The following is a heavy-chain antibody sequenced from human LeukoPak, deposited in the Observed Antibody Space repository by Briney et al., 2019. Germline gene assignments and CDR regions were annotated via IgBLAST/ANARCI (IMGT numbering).Heavy chain of an antibody. CDR3: ARRIVGATNWFDP. Sequence: SETLSLTCTVSGGSISSYYWNWIRQPPGKGLEWIGFIYYSGTTNYNPSLKSRVTISVDTSKNQFSLKLSSVTAADTAVYYCARRIVGATNWFDPWGQGTLVTVSS. J-gene: IGHJ5*02. CDR1: GGSISSYY. CDR2: IYYSGTT. D-gene: IGHD1-26*01. V-gene: IGHV4-59*08.